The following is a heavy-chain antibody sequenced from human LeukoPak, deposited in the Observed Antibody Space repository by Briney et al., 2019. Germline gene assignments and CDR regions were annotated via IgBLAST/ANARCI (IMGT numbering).Heavy chain of an antibody. V-gene: IGHV3-48*04. CDR1: GFTFSSYS. CDR2: ISSSSSTI. CDR3: VRDIYSSGWYGAFDI. J-gene: IGHJ3*02. D-gene: IGHD6-19*01. Sequence: PGGSVRLSCAASGFTFSSYSMIWLRQAPGKGREGVSYISSSSSTILYADYAKGRITISRDNAKNSMYLKMNSLGAAAAGVYCCVRDIYSSGWYGAFDIWGQGTMVTVSS.